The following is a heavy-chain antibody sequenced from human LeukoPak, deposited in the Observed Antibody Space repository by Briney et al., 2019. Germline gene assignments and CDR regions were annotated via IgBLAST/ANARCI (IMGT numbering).Heavy chain of an antibody. CDR3: ARGGRDTSAFGRDTSALYNPLRFDY. J-gene: IGHJ4*02. V-gene: IGHV4-34*01. CDR2: INHSGST. CDR1: GGSFSGYY. Sequence: SETLSLTCAVYGGSFSGYYWSWIRQPPGKGLEWIGEINHSGSTNYNPSLKSRVTISVDTSKNQFSLKLTSVTAADTAVYYCARGGRDTSAFGRDTSALYNPLRFDYWGQGTLVIVSS. D-gene: IGHD1-1*01.